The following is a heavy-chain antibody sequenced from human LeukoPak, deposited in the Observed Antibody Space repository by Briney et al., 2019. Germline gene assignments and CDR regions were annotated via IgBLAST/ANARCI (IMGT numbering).Heavy chain of an antibody. Sequence: SETLSLTCAVYGGSFSRYYWTWIRQPPGKGLEWIGEINHSGSANYNPSLKSRVTISVDASKSQFSLRLSSVTAADTAVYYCARLTYSNNWYFRRGLDNWFDPWSQGTLVTVSS. CDR3: ARLTYSNNWYFRRGLDNWFDP. V-gene: IGHV4-34*01. CDR1: GGSFSRYY. D-gene: IGHD6-13*01. J-gene: IGHJ5*02. CDR2: INHSGSA.